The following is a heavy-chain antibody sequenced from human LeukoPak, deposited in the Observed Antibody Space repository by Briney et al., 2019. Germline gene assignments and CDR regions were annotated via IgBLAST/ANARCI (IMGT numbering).Heavy chain of an antibody. CDR1: GFTFGDYA. J-gene: IGHJ6*02. CDR2: IRSKAYGGTT. V-gene: IGHV3-49*04. CDR3: TMDTAMVTYYYYGMDV. Sequence: GGSLRLSCTASGFTFGDYAMSWVRQAPGKGLEWVGFIRSKAYGGTTEYAASVKGRFTISRDDSKSIAHLQMNSLKTEDTAVYYCTMDTAMVTYYYYGMDVWGQGTTVTVSS. D-gene: IGHD5-18*01.